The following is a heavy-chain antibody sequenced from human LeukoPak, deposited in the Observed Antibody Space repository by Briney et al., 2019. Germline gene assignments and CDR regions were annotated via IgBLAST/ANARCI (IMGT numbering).Heavy chain of an antibody. CDR2: ISGSGGST. V-gene: IGHV3-23*01. CDR3: ARDRMGYVDTGYFDY. J-gene: IGHJ4*02. Sequence: GGSLRLSCAGSEFTFSSYAMSWVRQAPGKGLEWVSGISGSGGSTFYADSVKGRFTISRDNSKNTLYLQMNSLRAEDTALYYCARDRMGYVDTGYFDYWGQGTLVTVSS. CDR1: EFTFSSYA. D-gene: IGHD5-18*01.